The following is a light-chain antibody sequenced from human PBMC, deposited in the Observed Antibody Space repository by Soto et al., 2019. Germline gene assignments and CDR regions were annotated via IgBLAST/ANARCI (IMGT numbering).Light chain of an antibody. CDR2: GAS. CDR1: QSVTRSF. J-gene: IGKJ3*01. V-gene: IGKV3-20*01. CDR3: HQYGSSPQA. Sequence: EIVLTQSPGTLSLSPGERVTLSWRASQSVTRSFLAWYQQKPGQAPRLLIYGASSRATGIPDRFSGSGSGTDFTLTISRLEPEDFAVYYCHQYGSSPQAFGPGTKVDI.